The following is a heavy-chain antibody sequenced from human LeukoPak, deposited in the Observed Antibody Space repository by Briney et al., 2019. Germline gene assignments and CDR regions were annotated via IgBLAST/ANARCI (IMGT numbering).Heavy chain of an antibody. D-gene: IGHD6-13*01. CDR2: ISYDGSNK. J-gene: IGHJ4*02. CDR3: ARDRRYSSSWYWDY. CDR1: GFTFSSYA. V-gene: IGHV3-30*04. Sequence: GGSLRLSCAASGFTFSSYAMHWVRQAPGKGLEWVAVISYDGSNKYYADSVKGRFTISRDNSENTLYLQMNSLRAEDTAVYYCARDRRYSSSWYWDYWGQGTLVTVSS.